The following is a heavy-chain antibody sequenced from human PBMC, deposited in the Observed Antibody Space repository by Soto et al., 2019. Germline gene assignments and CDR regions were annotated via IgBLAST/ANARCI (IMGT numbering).Heavy chain of an antibody. CDR2: IRSKTYGATT. CDR3: LGSYYDFWSREGGMDV. Sequence: LRLSCTASGFTFGDYAMSWLRQAPGKGLEWVGFIRSKTYGATTEYAASVKGRFTISRDDSKSIAYLQLNSLKTEDTAVYYCLGSYYDFWSREGGMDVWGQGTTVTVSS. D-gene: IGHD3-3*01. V-gene: IGHV3-49*03. CDR1: GFTFGDYA. J-gene: IGHJ6*01.